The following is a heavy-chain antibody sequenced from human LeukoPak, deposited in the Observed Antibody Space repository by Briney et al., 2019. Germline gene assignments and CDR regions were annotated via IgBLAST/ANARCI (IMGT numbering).Heavy chain of an antibody. CDR3: ARVDCSSTSCPYYYGMDV. D-gene: IGHD2-2*01. V-gene: IGHV3-53*01. CDR2: IYSGGST. J-gene: IGHJ6*04. Sequence: GGSLRLSCAASGFTVSSNYMSWVRQAPGKGLEWVSVIYSGGSTYHADSVKGRFTISRDNSKNTLYLQMNSLRAEDTAVYYCARVDCSSTSCPYYYGMDVWGKGTTVTVSS. CDR1: GFTVSSNY.